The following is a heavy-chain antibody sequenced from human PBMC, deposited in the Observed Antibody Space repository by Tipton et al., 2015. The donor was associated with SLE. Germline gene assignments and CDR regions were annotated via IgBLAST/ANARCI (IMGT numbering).Heavy chain of an antibody. CDR2: ISYDGSNK. V-gene: IGHV3-30*04. CDR1: GFTFSSYA. CDR3: ASALSKGIANY. D-gene: IGHD6-13*01. Sequence: SLRLSCAASGFTFSSYAMHWVRQAPGKGLEWVAVISYDGSNKYYADSVKGRFTISRDNSKNTLYLQMNSLRAEDTAVYYCASALSKGIANYWGHGTLVTFSS. J-gene: IGHJ4*01.